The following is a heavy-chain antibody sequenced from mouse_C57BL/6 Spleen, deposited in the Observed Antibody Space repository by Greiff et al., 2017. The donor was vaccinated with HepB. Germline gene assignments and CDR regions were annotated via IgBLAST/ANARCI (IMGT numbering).Heavy chain of an antibody. Sequence: DVHLVESGPVLVKPGASVKMSCKASGYTFTDYYMNWVKQSHGKSLEWIGVINPYNGGTSYNQKFKGKATLTVDKSSSTAYMELNSLTSEDSAVYYCARTLYGSSYLYYFDYWGQGTTLTVSS. CDR1: GYTFTDYY. D-gene: IGHD1-1*01. J-gene: IGHJ2*01. V-gene: IGHV1-19*01. CDR3: ARTLYGSSYLYYFDY. CDR2: INPYNGGT.